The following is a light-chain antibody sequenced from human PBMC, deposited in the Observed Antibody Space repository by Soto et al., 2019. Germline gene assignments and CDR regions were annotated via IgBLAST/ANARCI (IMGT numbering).Light chain of an antibody. J-gene: IGKJ1*01. CDR1: QSVTSSY. Sequence: EIVLTQSPGTLSLSPGERATLSCRASQSVTSSYLAWYRQKPGQAPRLLIYGAGSRATGIPDRFSGSGSGTDFILTISRLEPEDFAVYYCQQFGDWPSFGLGTKVEI. V-gene: IGKV3-20*01. CDR3: QQFGDWPS. CDR2: GAG.